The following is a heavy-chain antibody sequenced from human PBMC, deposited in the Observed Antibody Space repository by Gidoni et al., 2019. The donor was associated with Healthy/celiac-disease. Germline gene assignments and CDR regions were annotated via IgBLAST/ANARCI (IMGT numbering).Heavy chain of an antibody. V-gene: IGHV1-69*01. CDR3: ARFGGYYDSSGYWEYYFDY. D-gene: IGHD3-22*01. Sequence: QVQLVQSGAEVKKPGSSVKVSCKASGGTFSSYAISWVRQAPGQGLEWMGGIIPIFGTANDAQKFQGRVTITADESTSTAYMELSSLRSEDTAVYYCARFGGYYDSSGYWEYYFDYWGQGTLVTVSS. CDR2: IIPIFGTA. J-gene: IGHJ4*02. CDR1: GGTFSSYA.